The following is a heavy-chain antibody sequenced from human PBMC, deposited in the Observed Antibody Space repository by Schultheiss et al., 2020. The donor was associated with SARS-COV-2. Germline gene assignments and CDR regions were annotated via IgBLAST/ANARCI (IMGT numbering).Heavy chain of an antibody. CDR2: VGGDGGRT. V-gene: IGHV3-23*01. CDR1: GFTFNNFA. CDR3: AKDSAGDN. D-gene: IGHD3-10*01. J-gene: IGHJ3*01. Sequence: GGSLRLSCTASGFTFNNFAMSWVRRPPGRGLEWVSVVGGDGGRTYYADSVKGRFTISRDNSKNEVYLQMNGLRVEDTAVYFCAKDSAGDNWGQGTKVTVSS.